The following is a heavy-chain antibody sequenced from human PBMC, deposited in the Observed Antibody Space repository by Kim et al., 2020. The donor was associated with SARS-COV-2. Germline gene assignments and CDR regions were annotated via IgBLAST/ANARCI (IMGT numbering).Heavy chain of an antibody. J-gene: IGHJ4*02. CDR1: GYSFTNYY. D-gene: IGHD2-8*01. CDR3: ARSYCSNAVCSPPDY. Sequence: ASVKVSCKASGYSFTNYYIHWVRQAPGQGLEWMGIINPSAGSTSYAQKFQDRVTMTRDTSTSTVYMELSSLRSEDTAVYYCARSYCSNAVCSPPDYWGQG. CDR2: INPSAGST. V-gene: IGHV1-46*01.